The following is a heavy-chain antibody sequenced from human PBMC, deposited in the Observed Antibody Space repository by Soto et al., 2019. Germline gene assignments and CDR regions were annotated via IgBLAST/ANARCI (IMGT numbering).Heavy chain of an antibody. Sequence: VASVKVCCNVSGYTLTEFSMHWERQAPGKQLQWRGGFDPEDEETTYDQKFQRSLTMTEDTPPDAANMELSSMRAEDKAVYYSATGVGCSGTICYLDYYYGMDVWCQATTVTSP. J-gene: IGHJ6*02. CDR2: FDPEDEET. V-gene: IGHV1-24*01. CDR3: ATGVGCSGTICYLDYYYGMDV. D-gene: IGHD2-2*01. CDR1: GYTLTEFS.